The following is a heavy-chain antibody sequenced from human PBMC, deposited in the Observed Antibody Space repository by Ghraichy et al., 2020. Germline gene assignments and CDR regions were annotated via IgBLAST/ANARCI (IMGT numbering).Heavy chain of an antibody. D-gene: IGHD4-17*01. CDR2: IKRKTDGGTT. CDR1: GLTFTNAW. J-gene: IGHJ4*02. V-gene: IGHV3-15*01. CDR3: TMDTVTTLHY. Sequence: GGSLRLSCAASGLTFTNAWMSWVRQAPGKGLDWVGRIKRKTDGGTTDYAAPVKGRFTISRDDSKSTLYLQMNSLKTEDTAVYYCTMDTVTTLHYWGQGTLVTVSS.